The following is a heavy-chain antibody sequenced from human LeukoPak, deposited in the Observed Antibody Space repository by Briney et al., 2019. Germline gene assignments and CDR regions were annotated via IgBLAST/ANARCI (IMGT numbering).Heavy chain of an antibody. V-gene: IGHV4-59*01. CDR1: GGSISSYY. J-gene: IGHJ4*02. D-gene: IGHD3-9*01. CDR3: ARDRRYDILTGPRFDY. Sequence: SETLSLTCTVSGGSISSYYWSWIRQPPGKGLEWIGYTYYSGSTNYNPSLKSRVTISVDTSKSQFSLKLSSVTAADTAVYYCARDRRYDILTGPRFDYWGQGTLVTVSS. CDR2: TYYSGST.